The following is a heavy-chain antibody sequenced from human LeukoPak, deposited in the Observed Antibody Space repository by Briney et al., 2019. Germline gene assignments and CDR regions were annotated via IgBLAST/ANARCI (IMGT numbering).Heavy chain of an antibody. J-gene: IGHJ5*02. V-gene: IGHV4-59*08. Sequence: KPSETLSLTCTVSGASISDYYWGWIRQSPGKGLHWIGYVYYNGNINYNPSLRSRVTMSIDTSKNHFSLRLTSVTAADTAIYYCARHSSQGDNFFGPWGQGTLVTVSS. CDR3: ARHSSQGDNFFGP. CDR1: GASISDYY. CDR2: VYYNGNI.